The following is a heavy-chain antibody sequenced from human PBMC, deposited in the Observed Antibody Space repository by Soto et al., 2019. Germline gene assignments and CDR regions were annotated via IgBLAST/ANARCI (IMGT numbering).Heavy chain of an antibody. CDR1: GFTVSSNY. CDR2: IYSGGST. J-gene: IGHJ4*02. Sequence: GGSLRLSCAASGFTVSSNYMSWVRQAPGKGLEWVSVIYSGGSTYYADSVKGRFTISRDNSKNTLYLQMNSLRAEDTAVYYCARGLGRAYYDSSGYFNLDYWGQGTLVTVSS. V-gene: IGHV3-53*01. CDR3: ARGLGRAYYDSSGYFNLDY. D-gene: IGHD3-22*01.